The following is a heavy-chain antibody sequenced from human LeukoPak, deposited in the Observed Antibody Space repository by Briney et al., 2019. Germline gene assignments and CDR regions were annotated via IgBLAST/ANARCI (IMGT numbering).Heavy chain of an antibody. CDR2: IIPIFGTA. V-gene: IGHV1-69*13. J-gene: IGHJ2*01. CDR3: ASFYDWYFDL. Sequence: ASVKVSCKASGGTFSSYAISWVRQAPGQGLEWMGGIIPIFGTANYAQKFQGRVTITADESTSTAYMELSSLRAEDTAVYYCASFYDWYFDLWGRGTLVTVSS. CDR1: GGTFSSYA. D-gene: IGHD3-16*01.